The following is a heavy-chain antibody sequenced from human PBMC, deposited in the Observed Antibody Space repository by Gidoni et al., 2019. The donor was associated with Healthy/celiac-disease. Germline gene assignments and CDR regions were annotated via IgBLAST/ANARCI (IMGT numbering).Heavy chain of an antibody. J-gene: IGHJ4*02. CDR1: GFTVSSNY. V-gene: IGHV3-53*01. CDR3: ARASRGYSSQDGYYFDY. Sequence: EVQLVDSGGGLIQPGGYLRLSCTASGFTVSSNYMSWVRQAPGKGLECVSVIYSGGSTYYADSVKGRFTISRDNSKNTLYLQMNSLRAEDTAVYYCARASRGYSSQDGYYFDYWGQGTLVTVSS. CDR2: IYSGGST. D-gene: IGHD5-18*01.